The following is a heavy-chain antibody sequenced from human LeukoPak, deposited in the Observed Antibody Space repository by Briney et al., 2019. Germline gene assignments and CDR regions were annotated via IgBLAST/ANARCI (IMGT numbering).Heavy chain of an antibody. CDR2: IIPIFGTA. J-gene: IGHJ6*02. CDR1: GGTFSSYA. D-gene: IGHD3-3*01. CDR3: ARVPLGRFLLHYYGMDV. Sequence: SVTVSCKASGGTFSSYAISWVRQAPGQGLEWMGGIIPIFGTANYAQKFQGRVTITADESTSTAYMELSSLRSEDTAVYYCARVPLGRFLLHYYGMDVWGQGTTVTVSS. V-gene: IGHV1-69*13.